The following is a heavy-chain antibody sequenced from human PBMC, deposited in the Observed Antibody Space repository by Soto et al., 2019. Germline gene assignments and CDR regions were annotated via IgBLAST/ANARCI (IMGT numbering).Heavy chain of an antibody. Sequence: GGSLRLSCAASGFTFSSYSMNWVRRAPGKGLEWVSSISSSSSYIYYADSVKGRFTISRDNAKNSLYLQMNSLRAEDTAVYYCARDYYDSIGYLYTYYYYGMDVWGQGTTVTVSS. CDR1: GFTFSSYS. D-gene: IGHD3-22*01. CDR2: ISSSSSYI. V-gene: IGHV3-21*01. J-gene: IGHJ6*02. CDR3: ARDYYDSIGYLYTYYYYGMDV.